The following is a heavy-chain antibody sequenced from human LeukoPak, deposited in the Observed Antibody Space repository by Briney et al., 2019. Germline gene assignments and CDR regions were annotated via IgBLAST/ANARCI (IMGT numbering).Heavy chain of an antibody. CDR3: ARGFEGSQLLWRNYYYYGMDV. V-gene: IGHV4-34*01. D-gene: IGHD2-2*01. J-gene: IGHJ6*02. CDR2: INHSGST. Sequence: SETLSLTCAVYGGSFGGYYWSWIRQPPGKGLEWIGEINHSGSTNYNPSLKSRVTISVDTSKNQFSLKLSSVTAADTAVYYCARGFEGSQLLWRNYYYYGMDVWGQGTTVTVSS. CDR1: GGSFGGYY.